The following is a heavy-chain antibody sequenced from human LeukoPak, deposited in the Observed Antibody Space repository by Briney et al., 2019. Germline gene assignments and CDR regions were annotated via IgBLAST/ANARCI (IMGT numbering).Heavy chain of an antibody. J-gene: IGHJ3*02. Sequence: ASVKVSCKASGYTFTSFDMNWVRQATGQGLEWMGWMNPNSGNTGYAQKFQGRVTITRNTSISTAYMELSSLRSEDTAVYYCARPTIDSSGYYYEGGLDAFDIWGQGTMVTVSS. V-gene: IGHV1-8*01. CDR2: MNPNSGNT. CDR1: GYTFTSFD. CDR3: ARPTIDSSGYYYEGGLDAFDI. D-gene: IGHD3-22*01.